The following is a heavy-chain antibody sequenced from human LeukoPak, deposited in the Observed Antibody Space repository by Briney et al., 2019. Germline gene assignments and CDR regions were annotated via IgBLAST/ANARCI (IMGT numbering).Heavy chain of an antibody. V-gene: IGHV4-34*01. CDR3: ARAEDEFDI. D-gene: IGHD5-24*01. Sequence: KASETLSLTCAVYGGSFSGYYWSWIRQPPGKGLEWIGEINHSGSTKYNPSPKSRVTISADTSKNQFSLRLSSVTAADTAVYYCARAEDEFDIWGQGTMVTVSS. J-gene: IGHJ3*02. CDR1: GGSFSGYY. CDR2: INHSGST.